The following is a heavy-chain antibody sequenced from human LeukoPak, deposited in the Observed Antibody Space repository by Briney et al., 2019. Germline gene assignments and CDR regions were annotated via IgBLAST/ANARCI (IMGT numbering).Heavy chain of an antibody. CDR3: ARIRITMVRGVFTLDYYYYMDV. CDR1: GYSISSGYY. V-gene: IGHV4-38-2*02. Sequence: SETQSLTCTVSGYSISSGYYWGWIRQPPGKGLEWIGSIYHSGSTYYNPSLKSRVTISVDTSKNQFSLKLSSVTAADTAVYYCARIRITMVRGVFTLDYYYYMDVWGKGTTVTVSS. D-gene: IGHD3-10*01. J-gene: IGHJ6*03. CDR2: IYHSGST.